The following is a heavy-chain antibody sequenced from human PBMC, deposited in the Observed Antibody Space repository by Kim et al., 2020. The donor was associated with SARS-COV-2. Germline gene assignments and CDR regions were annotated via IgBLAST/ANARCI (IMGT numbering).Heavy chain of an antibody. CDR1: GLTFSSYS. J-gene: IGHJ6*01. V-gene: IGHV3-48*02. Sequence: GGSLRLSCAASGLTFSSYSMNWVRQAPGKGLEWVSYISSSSTIYYADSVKGRFTISRDNAKNSLYLQMNSLRDEDTAVYYCARAYCSSTSCFFYYYGMDVWRQGTTVTVSS. CDR2: ISSSSTI. D-gene: IGHD2-2*01. CDR3: ARAYCSSTSCFFYYYGMDV.